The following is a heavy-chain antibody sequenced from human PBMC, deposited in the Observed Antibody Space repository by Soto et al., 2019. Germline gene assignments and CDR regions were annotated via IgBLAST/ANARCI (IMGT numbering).Heavy chain of an antibody. CDR1: GGSFSDDY. D-gene: IGHD6-13*01. CDR3: AAGEASSRNLAPYYLDF. CDR2: IHYSGTT. J-gene: IGHJ4*02. V-gene: IGHV4-59*01. Sequence: SETLSLTCDIYGGSFSDDYWSWIRQPPGKGLEWIGYIHYSGTTSFFPSYNPSLRSRVTISEDTSKNQFSLKLLSVTTADTAVYFCAAGEASSRNLAPYYLDFWGQGTLVTVSS.